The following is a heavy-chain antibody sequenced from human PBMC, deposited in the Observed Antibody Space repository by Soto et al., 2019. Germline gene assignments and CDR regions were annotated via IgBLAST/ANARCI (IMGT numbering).Heavy chain of an antibody. CDR3: ARQKNCSGGSCYARWFDY. J-gene: IGHJ4*02. D-gene: IGHD2-15*01. V-gene: IGHV5-51*01. CDR1: GYSFTSYW. Sequence: PGESLKISCKGSGYSFTSYWIGWVRQMPGKGLEWMGIIYPGDSDTRYSPSFQGQVTISANKSISTAYLQWSSLKASDTAMYYCARQKNCSGGSCYARWFDYWGQGTLVTVSS. CDR2: IYPGDSDT.